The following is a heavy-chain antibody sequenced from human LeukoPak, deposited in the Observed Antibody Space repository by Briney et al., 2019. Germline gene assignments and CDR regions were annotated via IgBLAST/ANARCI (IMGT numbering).Heavy chain of an antibody. CDR1: GGSFSGYY. Sequence: SETLSLTCAVYGGSFSGYYWSWIRQPPGKGLECIGEINYSGSTNYNPSLKSRVTISVDTSKNQFSLQLNSVTAADTAVYYCARGGENYYYMDVWGKGTTVTVSS. D-gene: IGHD3-10*01. CDR3: ARGGENYYYMDV. V-gene: IGHV4-34*01. CDR2: INYSGST. J-gene: IGHJ6*03.